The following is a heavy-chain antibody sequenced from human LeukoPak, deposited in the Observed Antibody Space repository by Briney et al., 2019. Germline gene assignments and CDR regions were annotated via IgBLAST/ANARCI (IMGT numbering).Heavy chain of an antibody. CDR3: ARAPPDYGGYTNDY. CDR2: ISGSSSRI. D-gene: IGHD4-23*01. V-gene: IGHV3-48*01. Sequence: GGSLRLSCAASGFSFSSYSMNWVRQAPGQGLECVSYISGSSSRIYYADSVKGRFTISRDNAKTSLYLQMNSLSAEDTGVYSCARAPPDYGGYTNDYWGQGKLVTVSS. CDR1: GFSFSSYS. J-gene: IGHJ4*02.